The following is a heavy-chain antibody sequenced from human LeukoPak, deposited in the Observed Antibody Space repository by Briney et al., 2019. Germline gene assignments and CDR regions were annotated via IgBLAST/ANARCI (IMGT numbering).Heavy chain of an antibody. D-gene: IGHD6-19*01. V-gene: IGHV1-18*01. J-gene: IGHJ4*02. Sequence: ASVKVSCKASGYTFTSYGISWVRQAPGQGLEWMGWISAYNGNTNYAQKFQGRVTMTRDTSISTAYMELSRLRSDDTAVYYCARARFRSSGSLDYWGQGTLVTVSS. CDR1: GYTFTSYG. CDR3: ARARFRSSGSLDY. CDR2: ISAYNGNT.